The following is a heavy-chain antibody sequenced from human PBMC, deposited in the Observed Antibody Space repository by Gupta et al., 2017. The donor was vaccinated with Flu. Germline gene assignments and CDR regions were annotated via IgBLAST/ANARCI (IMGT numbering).Heavy chain of an antibody. V-gene: IGHV3-7*04. CDR2: INQDGSEK. J-gene: IGHJ4*02. D-gene: IGHD5-18*01. Sequence: EVHLVESGGGLVQPGGSLRLSCAASGFTFSSYWMNWVRQAPGQGPEWVANINQDGSEKYYVDSVKGRFTISRDNDKNSLYLQMNSLRAEDTAVYYCARDRAMDDYWGQGTLVTVSS. CDR3: ARDRAMDDY. CDR1: GFTFSSYW.